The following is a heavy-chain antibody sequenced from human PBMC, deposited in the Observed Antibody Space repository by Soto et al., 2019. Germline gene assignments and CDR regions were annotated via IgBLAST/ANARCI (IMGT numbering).Heavy chain of an antibody. CDR2: IKQDGSEK. D-gene: IGHD6-6*01. CDR1: GFTFSSYW. J-gene: IGHJ4*02. V-gene: IGHV3-7*01. CDR3: ARDGSSSGRDFDY. Sequence: EVQLVESGGGLVQPRGSLRLSCAASGFTFSSYWMSWVRQAPGKGLEWVANIKQDGSEKYYVDSVKGRFTISRDNAKNSLYLQMNSLRAEDTAVYYCARDGSSSGRDFDYWGQGTLVTVSS.